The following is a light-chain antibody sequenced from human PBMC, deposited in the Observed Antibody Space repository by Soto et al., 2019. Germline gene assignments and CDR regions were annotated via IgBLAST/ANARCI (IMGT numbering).Light chain of an antibody. Sequence: EIVLTQSPGTLSLSPGKRATLSCRASQSVSNYLTWYQQKPGQAPRLLTYDASNRATDIPARFSGSGSGTDFTLTISSLEPEDFAVYYCQQRSNWPPITFGQGTRLEI. J-gene: IGKJ5*01. V-gene: IGKV3-11*01. CDR1: QSVSNY. CDR2: DAS. CDR3: QQRSNWPPIT.